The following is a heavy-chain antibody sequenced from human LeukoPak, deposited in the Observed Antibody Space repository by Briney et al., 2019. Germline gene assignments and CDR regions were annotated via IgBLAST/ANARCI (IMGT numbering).Heavy chain of an antibody. Sequence: SGGSLRLSCAASGFTFDDYAMHWVRQAPGKGLEWVSGISWNSGSIGYADSVEDRFTISRDNAKNSLYLQMNSLRAEDTALYYCAKDRQSSSGWYTAFDPWGQGTLVTVSS. CDR2: ISWNSGSI. D-gene: IGHD6-19*01. V-gene: IGHV3-9*01. CDR3: AKDRQSSSGWYTAFDP. J-gene: IGHJ5*02. CDR1: GFTFDDYA.